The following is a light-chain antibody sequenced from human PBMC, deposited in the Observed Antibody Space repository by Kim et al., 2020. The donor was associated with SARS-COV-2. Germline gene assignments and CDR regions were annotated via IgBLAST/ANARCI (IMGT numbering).Light chain of an antibody. J-gene: IGKJ1*01. Sequence: DIQMTQSPSSLIASVGDRVTITCWASQSIRMFLNWYQEKSGKAPKLLIYAASSLKSGVPSRFSGSGEGTEFTLTISSLQPEDFATYDGKQGYSTLWSFGQGTKVEIK. CDR1: QSIRMF. V-gene: IGKV1-39*01. CDR2: AAS. CDR3: KQGYSTLWS.